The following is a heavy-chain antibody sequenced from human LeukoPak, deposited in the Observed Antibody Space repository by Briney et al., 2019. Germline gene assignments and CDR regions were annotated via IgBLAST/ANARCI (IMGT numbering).Heavy chain of an antibody. V-gene: IGHV3-74*01. CDR1: GFTFSSYW. D-gene: IGHD2-2*01. CDR3: ARSVLGYCSSTSCNSGHNAPMAV. CDR2: INGDGSST. J-gene: IGHJ6*03. Sequence: GGSLRLSCAASGFTFSSYWMHWVRQAPGKGLVWVSRINGDGSSTSYADSVKGRFTISRDNAKNTLYLQMNSLRAEDTAVYYCARSVLGYCSSTSCNSGHNAPMAVWGKGTTVTVSS.